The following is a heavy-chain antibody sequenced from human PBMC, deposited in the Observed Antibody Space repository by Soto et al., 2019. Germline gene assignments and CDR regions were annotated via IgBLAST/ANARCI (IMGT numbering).Heavy chain of an antibody. J-gene: IGHJ5*02. CDR1: GDSISTNKW. CDR2: IHHSGPA. CDR3: ARHDNMTLGATCFDL. V-gene: IGHV4-4*02. Sequence: QVQLQESGPGLVKPSETLSLSCSVSGDSISTNKWWSWVRPAPGKGVEWIGGIHHSGPAHYNPSRLSRHAMTADKSTNEIFLQLTPETAADAAPYFCARHDNMTLGATCFDLWGHGIMVTVSS. D-gene: IGHD3-3*01.